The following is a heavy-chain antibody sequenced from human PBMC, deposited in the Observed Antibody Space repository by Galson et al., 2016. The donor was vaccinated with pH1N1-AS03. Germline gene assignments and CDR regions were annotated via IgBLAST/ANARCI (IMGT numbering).Heavy chain of an antibody. CDR3: TAGRVESHRSLDY. CDR2: ISGSGGST. CDR1: GFTFSSYA. J-gene: IGHJ4*02. D-gene: IGHD1-1*01. Sequence: SLRLSCAASGFTFSSYAMIWVRQAPGKGLEWVSAISGSGGSTYYADSVKGRFTISRDNSKNTLYLQLASLTAEDTALYYCTAGRVESHRSLDYWGQGSLVTVSS. V-gene: IGHV3-23*01.